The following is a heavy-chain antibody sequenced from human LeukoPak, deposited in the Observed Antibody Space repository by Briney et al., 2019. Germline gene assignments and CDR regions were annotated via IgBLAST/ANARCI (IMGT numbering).Heavy chain of an antibody. CDR3: ARGIVRYSSGWYFDY. D-gene: IGHD6-19*01. CDR2: IWYDGSNK. CDR1: GFIFSSYG. Sequence: GSLRLSCAASGFIFSSYGMHWVRQAPGKGLEWVAVIWYDGSNKYYADSVKGRFTISRDNSKNTLYLQMNSLRAEDTAVYYCARGIVRYSSGWYFDYWGQGTLVTVSS. V-gene: IGHV3-33*01. J-gene: IGHJ4*02.